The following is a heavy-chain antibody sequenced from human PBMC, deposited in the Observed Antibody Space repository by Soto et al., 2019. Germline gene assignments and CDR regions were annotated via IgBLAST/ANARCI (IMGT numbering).Heavy chain of an antibody. Sequence: VLEWVSSISSSSSYIYYADSVKGRFTISRDNAKNSLYLQMNSLRAEDTAVYYCARDRLVVVTASNWFDPWGQGTLVTVSA. CDR3: ARDRLVVVTASNWFDP. CDR2: ISSSSSYI. J-gene: IGHJ5*02. D-gene: IGHD2-21*02. V-gene: IGHV3-21*01.